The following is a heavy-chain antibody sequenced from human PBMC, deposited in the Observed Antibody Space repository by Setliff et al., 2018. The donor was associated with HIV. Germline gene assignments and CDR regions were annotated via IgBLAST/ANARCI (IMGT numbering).Heavy chain of an antibody. CDR1: GDSINTHY. D-gene: IGHD1-26*01. J-gene: IGHJ5*02. CDR3: ARSTVGAGASFP. Sequence: SETLSLTCTVSGDSINTHYWSWIRQPPGKGLEWIGCISHSGNTNFNPSLNSRVTISLDTSTNQFSLRLTSLTAADTAIYYCARSTVGAGASFPWGRGILVTVSS. V-gene: IGHV4-59*11. CDR2: ISHSGNT.